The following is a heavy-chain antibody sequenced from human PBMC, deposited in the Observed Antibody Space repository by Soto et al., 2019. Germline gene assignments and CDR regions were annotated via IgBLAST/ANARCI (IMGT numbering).Heavy chain of an antibody. CDR1: GFTFSNAW. D-gene: IGHD2-21*01. Sequence: EVQLVESGGGLVKPGASLRLSCAASGFTFSNAWMNWVRQAPGKGLEWVGRIKSKTDGGTIDYAAPVRGRFTISRDDSKTTLYLQMNSLKTEDTAIYYCSTVGYRGGSSHWGQGTLVTVSS. J-gene: IGHJ4*02. V-gene: IGHV3-15*07. CDR3: STVGYRGGSSH. CDR2: IKSKTDGGTI.